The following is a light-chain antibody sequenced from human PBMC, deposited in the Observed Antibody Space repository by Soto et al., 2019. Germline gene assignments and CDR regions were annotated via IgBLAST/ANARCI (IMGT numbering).Light chain of an antibody. Sequence: EIVLTQSPGTLSLSPGERATLSCRASQSVSSNYLAWYQQKPGQATKLLIYGASSRATGLPDRFSGSGSGTDFILTISRLEPEDFAMYYCQQSGKSFPLTFGGGTKLEI. J-gene: IGKJ4*01. CDR2: GAS. CDR1: QSVSSNY. CDR3: QQSGKSFPLT. V-gene: IGKV3-20*01.